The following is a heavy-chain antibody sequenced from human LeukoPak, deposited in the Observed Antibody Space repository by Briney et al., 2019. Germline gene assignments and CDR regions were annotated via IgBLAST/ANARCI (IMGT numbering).Heavy chain of an antibody. J-gene: IGHJ5*02. CDR2: IYTSGST. CDR1: GGSISSYY. CDR3: ARSYYDFWSGYSNWFDP. Sequence: PSETLSLTCTVSGGSISSYYWSWIRQPAGKGLEWIGRIYTSGSTNYNPSLKSRVTISVDKSKNQFPLKLSSVTAADTAVYYCARSYYDFWSGYSNWFDPWGQGTLVTVSS. D-gene: IGHD3-3*01. V-gene: IGHV4-4*07.